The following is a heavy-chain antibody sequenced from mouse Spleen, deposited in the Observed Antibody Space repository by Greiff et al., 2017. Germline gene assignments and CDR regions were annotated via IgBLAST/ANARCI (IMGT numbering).Heavy chain of an antibody. CDR3: AREGGPFDY. CDR1: GFTFSSFG. J-gene: IGHJ2*01. CDR2: ISSGSSTI. D-gene: IGHD3-3*01. Sequence: EVQLQQSGGGLVQPGGSRKLSCAASGFTFSSFGMHWVRQAPEKGLEWVAYISSGSSTIYYADTVKGRFTISRDNPKNTLFLQMTSLRSEDTAMYYCAREGGPFDYWGQGTTLTVSS. V-gene: IGHV5-17*02.